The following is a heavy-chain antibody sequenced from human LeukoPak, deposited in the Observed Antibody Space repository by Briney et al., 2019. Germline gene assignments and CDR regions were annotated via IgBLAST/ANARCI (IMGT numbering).Heavy chain of an antibody. Sequence: GGSLRLSCAASGFIFSSYGMHWVRQAPGKGLEWVAFIRYDGTNKYYVDSVKGRFTISRDNSKNTLYLQMNSPRAEDTAVYYCAKDRSGSYSQGLDYWGQGTLVTVSS. CDR2: IRYDGTNK. V-gene: IGHV3-30*02. D-gene: IGHD1-26*01. CDR1: GFIFSSYG. J-gene: IGHJ4*02. CDR3: AKDRSGSYSQGLDY.